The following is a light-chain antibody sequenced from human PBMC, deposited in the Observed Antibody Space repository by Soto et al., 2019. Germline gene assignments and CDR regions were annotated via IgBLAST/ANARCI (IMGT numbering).Light chain of an antibody. J-gene: IGLJ2*01. CDR2: DVS. V-gene: IGLV2-11*01. CDR3: CSYAGTYTYVV. Sequence: QSVLTQPRSVSGSPGQSVTISCTGTSSDVGGYNFVSWYQHHPGKVPKVLIYDVSKRPSGVPDRFSGSKSGNTASLTISGLQAEDEADYHCCSYAGTYTYVVFGGGTKVTVL. CDR1: SSDVGGYNF.